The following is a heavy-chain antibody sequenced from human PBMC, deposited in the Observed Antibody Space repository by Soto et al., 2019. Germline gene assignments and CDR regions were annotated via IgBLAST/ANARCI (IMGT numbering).Heavy chain of an antibody. CDR3: ARDPAVAGTGGYFDY. V-gene: IGHV3-7*03. CDR2: IKQDGSEK. D-gene: IGHD6-19*01. J-gene: IGHJ4*02. CDR1: GFTFSSYW. Sequence: GGSLRIYCAASGFTFSSYWMSWVRKAPGKGLERVANIKQDGSEKYYVDSVKGRFAISRDNAKYSLYRQMNSLRAEDLAVYYCARDPAVAGTGGYFDYWGQGPLVTVFS.